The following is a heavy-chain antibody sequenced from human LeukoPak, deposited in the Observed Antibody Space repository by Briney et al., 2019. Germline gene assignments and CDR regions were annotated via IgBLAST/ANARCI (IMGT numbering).Heavy chain of an antibody. Sequence: PGGSLRLSYAASGFTFSSYAMSWVRQAPGKGLEWVSAISGSGGSTYYADSVKGRSTISRDNSKNTLYLQMNSLRAEDTAVYYCANRYSSSWTYYFDYWGQGTLVTVSS. CDR3: ANRYSSSWTYYFDY. J-gene: IGHJ4*02. CDR2: ISGSGGST. CDR1: GFTFSSYA. V-gene: IGHV3-23*01. D-gene: IGHD6-13*01.